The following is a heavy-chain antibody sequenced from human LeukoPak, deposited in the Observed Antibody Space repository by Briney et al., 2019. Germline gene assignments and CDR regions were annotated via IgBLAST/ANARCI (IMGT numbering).Heavy chain of an antibody. CDR3: ARDAAAGTFSPDY. CDR2: IKQDGSEK. J-gene: IGHJ4*02. D-gene: IGHD6-13*01. V-gene: IGHV3-7*01. CDR1: GFTFSSYW. Sequence: GGSLRLSCAASGFTFSSYWMSWVRQAPGKGLEWVANIKQDGSEKYYVDSVKGRFTISRDNAKNSLYLQMNSLRAEDTAVYYGARDAAAGTFSPDYWGQGTLVTVSS.